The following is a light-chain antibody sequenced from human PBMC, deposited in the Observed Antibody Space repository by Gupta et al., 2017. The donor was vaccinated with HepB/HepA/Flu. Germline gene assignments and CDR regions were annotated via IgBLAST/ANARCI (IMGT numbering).Light chain of an antibody. J-gene: IGKJ5*01. CDR3: MQAMQTPIT. Sequence: DIVMTKSPLSLPVTPGEPASIPCRSSRSLLSGNGYTYLDWYLQKPGQSPQLLIYLGSNRASGVPDRFSGSGSGTDFTLKISRMEAEDVGLYYCMQAMQTPITFGQGTRLEIK. CDR1: RSLLSGNGYTY. V-gene: IGKV2-28*01. CDR2: LGS.